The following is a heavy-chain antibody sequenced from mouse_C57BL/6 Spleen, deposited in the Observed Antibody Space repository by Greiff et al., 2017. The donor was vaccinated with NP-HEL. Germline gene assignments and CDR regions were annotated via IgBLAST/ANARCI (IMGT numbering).Heavy chain of an antibody. CDR1: GYTFTTYP. J-gene: IGHJ3*01. V-gene: IGHV1-47*01. CDR2: FHPYNDDT. D-gene: IGHD2-13*01. Sequence: QVQLQQSGAELVKPGASVKMSCKASGYTFTTYPINWVKQSHGKSLEWIGNFHPYNDDTNYNEKFKGKATLTVDKSSSTAYMELSRLPSDDSAVDDCARGYYGDGDRQFAYWGQGTLVTVSA. CDR3: ARGYYGDGDRQFAY.